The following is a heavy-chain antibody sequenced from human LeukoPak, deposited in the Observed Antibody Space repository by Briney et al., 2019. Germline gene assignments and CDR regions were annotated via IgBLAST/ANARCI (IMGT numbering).Heavy chain of an antibody. Sequence: GGSLRLSCAASGFTFSNCAMSWVRQAPGKELEWVSTIGGRGGSTYYADSVKGRLTISRDISKNTLYLHINSLRAEDTAIYFCVSTVTTSYGMDVWGEGTTVTVSS. CDR2: IGGRGGST. V-gene: IGHV3-23*01. CDR1: GFTFSNCA. CDR3: VSTVTTSYGMDV. D-gene: IGHD4-11*01. J-gene: IGHJ6*04.